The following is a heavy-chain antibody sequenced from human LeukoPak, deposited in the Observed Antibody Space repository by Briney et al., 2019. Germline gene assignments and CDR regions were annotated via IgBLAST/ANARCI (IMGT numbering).Heavy chain of an antibody. V-gene: IGHV3-23*01. CDR2: ISGSGGST. CDR1: GFTFSSYA. Sequence: GGTLRLSCAASGFTFSSYAMNWARQAPGKGLEWVSSISGSGGSTYYADSVKGRFTISRDNSKNTLYLQMNSLRAEDTAVYYCAKPARTDYADYWGQGTLVTVSS. D-gene: IGHD1-14*01. J-gene: IGHJ4*02. CDR3: AKPARTDYADY.